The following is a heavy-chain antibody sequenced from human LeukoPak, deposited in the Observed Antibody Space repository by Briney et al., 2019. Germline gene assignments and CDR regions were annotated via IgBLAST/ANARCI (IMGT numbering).Heavy chain of an antibody. D-gene: IGHD5-18*01. V-gene: IGHV3-33*01. Sequence: PGGSLRLSCAASGFTFSSYGMHWVRQAPGKGLEWVAVIWYDGSNKYYADSVKGRFTISRDNSKNTLYLQMNSLRAEDTAVYYCASPAMDDGFDYWGQGTLVTVSS. J-gene: IGHJ4*02. CDR1: GFTFSSYG. CDR2: IWYDGSNK. CDR3: ASPAMDDGFDY.